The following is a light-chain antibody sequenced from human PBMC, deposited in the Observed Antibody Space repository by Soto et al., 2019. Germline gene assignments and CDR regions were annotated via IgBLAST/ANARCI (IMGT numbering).Light chain of an antibody. CDR1: QGLSTW. CDR3: QQYDQYPGT. Sequence: DIQMTQSPSTLSASVGDRVTITCRASQGLSTWLAWYQQKPGKAPNLVMYDASRLESGVPSRFSGSGSGTEFTLTINGLQPDDMATYYCQQYDQYPGTVGQGTKVDSK. CDR2: DAS. J-gene: IGKJ1*01. V-gene: IGKV1-5*01.